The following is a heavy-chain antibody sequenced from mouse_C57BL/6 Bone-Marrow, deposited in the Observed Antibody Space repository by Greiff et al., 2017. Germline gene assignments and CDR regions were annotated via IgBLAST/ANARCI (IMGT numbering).Heavy chain of an antibody. D-gene: IGHD4-1*01. CDR1: GYAFTNYL. CDR2: INSGSGGT. Sequence: VKLQQSGAELVRPGTSVKVSCKASGYAFTNYLIEWVKQRPGQGLEWIGVINSGSGGTNYNEKFKGKATLTADKSSSTAYMQLSSLTSEDSAVYFCARPNWDALYFDYWGQGTTLTVSS. CDR3: ARPNWDALYFDY. V-gene: IGHV1-54*01. J-gene: IGHJ2*01.